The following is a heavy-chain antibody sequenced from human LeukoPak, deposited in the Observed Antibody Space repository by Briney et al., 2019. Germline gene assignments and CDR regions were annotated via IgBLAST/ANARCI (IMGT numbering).Heavy chain of an antibody. CDR3: ARGPIPHTRDMEP. D-gene: IGHD1-1*01. V-gene: IGHV1-69*05. CDR2: IIPIFGTA. Sequence: GASVKVSCKASGGTFSSYAISWVRQAPGQGLEWMGRIIPIFGTANYAQKFQGRVTITTDESTSTAYMELSSLRSEDTAVYYCARGPIPHTRDMEPWGQGTLVTVSS. J-gene: IGHJ4*02. CDR1: GGTFSSYA.